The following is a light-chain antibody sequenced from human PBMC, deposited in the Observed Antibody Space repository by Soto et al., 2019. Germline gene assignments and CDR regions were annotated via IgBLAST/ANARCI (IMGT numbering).Light chain of an antibody. CDR1: SSDVGGYNY. V-gene: IGLV2-14*03. CDR3: SSHSSSSTLVV. CDR2: DVN. J-gene: IGLJ2*01. Sequence: QSALTQPASMSGSPGQSITISCTGTSSDVGGYNYVSWYRQHPGKAPKLMIYDVNKRPSGVSNRFSGSKSGNTASLTISGLHAEDEADYYCSSHSSSSTLVVFGGGTKLTFL.